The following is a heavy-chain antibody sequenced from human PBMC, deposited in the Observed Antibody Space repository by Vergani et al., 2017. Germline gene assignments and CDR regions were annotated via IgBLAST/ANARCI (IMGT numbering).Heavy chain of an antibody. J-gene: IGHJ3*02. D-gene: IGHD3-22*01. V-gene: IGHV4-61*02. Sequence: QVQLQESGPGLVKPSQTLSLTCTVSGGSISSGSYYWSWIRQPAGKGLEWIGRIYTSGSTNYNPSLKSRVTISVDTSKNQFSLKLSSGTAADTAVYYCAREAYYYDSSGPHDAFDIWGQGTMVTVSS. CDR3: AREAYYYDSSGPHDAFDI. CDR2: IYTSGST. CDR1: GGSISSGSYY.